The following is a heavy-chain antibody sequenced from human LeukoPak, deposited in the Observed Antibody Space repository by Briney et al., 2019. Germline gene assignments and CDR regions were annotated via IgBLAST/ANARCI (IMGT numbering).Heavy chain of an antibody. CDR1: GFTFSSYA. CDR2: ISGSGGST. D-gene: IGHD2-8*01. CDR3: AKDEDIVLLYYFDY. V-gene: IGHV3-23*01. J-gene: IGHJ4*02. Sequence: GGSLRLSCAASGFTFSSYAMSWVRQAPGKGLEWVSAISGSGGSTYYADSVKGRFTISRDNSKNTLYLQMNSLRAEDTAVYYCAKDEDIVLLYYFDYWGQGTLSPSPQ.